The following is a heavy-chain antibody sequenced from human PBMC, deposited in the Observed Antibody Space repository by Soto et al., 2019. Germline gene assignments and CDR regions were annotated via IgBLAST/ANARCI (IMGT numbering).Heavy chain of an antibody. CDR1: GYTFTSYG. D-gene: IGHD2-2*01. CDR3: AIRRGYCSSTSCYGAFDI. Sequence: ASVKVSCKASGYTFTSYGISWVRQAPGQGLEWMGWISAYNGNTNYAQKLQGRVTMTTDTSTSTAYMELRSLRSDDTAVYYCAIRRGYCSSTSCYGAFDIWGQGTMVTVSS. CDR2: ISAYNGNT. J-gene: IGHJ3*02. V-gene: IGHV1-18*04.